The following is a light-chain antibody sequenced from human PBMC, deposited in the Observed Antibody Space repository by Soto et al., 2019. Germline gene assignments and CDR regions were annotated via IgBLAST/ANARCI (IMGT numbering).Light chain of an antibody. J-gene: IGLJ1*01. CDR2: EGS. V-gene: IGLV2-14*01. Sequence: QAALTQPASVFGSPRQSTTCSCTGTSGDVGCFPYVSFYQQHPGKAPRLMIAEGSTRPPGFSNRFSVFRTANTASLTASGLQAAAEPVYYCIPYTSSSTLFVFXTGTNV. CDR1: SGDVGCFPY. CDR3: IPYTSSSTLFV.